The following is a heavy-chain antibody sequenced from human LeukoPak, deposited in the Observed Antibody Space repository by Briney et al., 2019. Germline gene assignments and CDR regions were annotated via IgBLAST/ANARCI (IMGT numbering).Heavy chain of an antibody. CDR3: ARDLTFGVARNWFDP. Sequence: ASVKVSCKASGGTFSSYAISWVRQAPGQGLEWMGGIIPIFGTANYAQKFQGRVTITTDESTSTAYTELSSLRSEDTAVYYCARDLTFGVARNWFDPWGQGTLVTVSS. J-gene: IGHJ5*02. CDR1: GGTFSSYA. D-gene: IGHD3-3*01. V-gene: IGHV1-69*05. CDR2: IIPIFGTA.